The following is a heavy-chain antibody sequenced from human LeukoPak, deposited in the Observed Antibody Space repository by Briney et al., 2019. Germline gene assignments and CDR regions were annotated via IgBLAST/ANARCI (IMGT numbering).Heavy chain of an antibody. CDR2: IYHSGST. Sequence: SETLSLTCAVSGYSISSGYYWGWIRQPPGEGLEWIGSIYHSGSTYYNPSLKSRVTISVDTSKNQFSLKLSSVTAADTAVYYCARRYQLLFSAWFDPWGQGTLVTVSS. D-gene: IGHD2-2*01. CDR1: GYSISSGYY. CDR3: ARRYQLLFSAWFDP. J-gene: IGHJ5*02. V-gene: IGHV4-38-2*01.